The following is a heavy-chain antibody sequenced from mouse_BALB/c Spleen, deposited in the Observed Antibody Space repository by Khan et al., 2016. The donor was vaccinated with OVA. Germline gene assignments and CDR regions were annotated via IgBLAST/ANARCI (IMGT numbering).Heavy chain of an antibody. CDR1: GYSITSGYA. V-gene: IGHV3-2*02. CDR3: ARWNYYGYYFDY. CDR2: ISYSGGT. Sequence: EVQLQESGPGLVKPSQSLSLTCTVTGYSITSGYAWNWIRQFPGNKLEWMGYISYSGGTSYNPSLKSRISITRDTSKNQFFLQLNSVTTEDTATYYCARWNYYGYYFDYWGQGTPLTVSS. D-gene: IGHD1-1*01. J-gene: IGHJ2*01.